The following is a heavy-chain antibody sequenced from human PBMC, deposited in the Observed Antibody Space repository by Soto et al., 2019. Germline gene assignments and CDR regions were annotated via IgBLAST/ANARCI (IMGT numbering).Heavy chain of an antibody. Sequence: PGESLKISCRGSGYTFPGFDISWIGWVRQVPGKGLEWMGIIYPYDSDTRYSPSFQGQVTISVDKSISAAYLQWTSLEASDTAMYYCVVSPTSGWRFDYWGQGTLVTVSS. CDR3: VVSPTSGWRFDY. CDR1: GYTFPGFDISW. V-gene: IGHV5-51*01. CDR2: IYPYDSDT. J-gene: IGHJ4*02. D-gene: IGHD6-19*01.